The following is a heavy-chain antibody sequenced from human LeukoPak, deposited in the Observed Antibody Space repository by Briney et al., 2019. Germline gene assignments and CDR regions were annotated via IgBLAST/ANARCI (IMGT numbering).Heavy chain of an antibody. V-gene: IGHV4-30-4*01. CDR1: GGSISSGDYY. CDR2: IYHSGST. CDR3: ASSRIQLWLRYFDY. D-gene: IGHD5-18*01. Sequence: SETLSLTCTVSGGSISSGDYYWSWIRQPPGKGLEWIGYIYHSGSTYYNPSLKSRVTISVDTSKNQFSLKLSSVTAADTAVYYCASSRIQLWLRYFDYWGQGTLVTVSS. J-gene: IGHJ4*02.